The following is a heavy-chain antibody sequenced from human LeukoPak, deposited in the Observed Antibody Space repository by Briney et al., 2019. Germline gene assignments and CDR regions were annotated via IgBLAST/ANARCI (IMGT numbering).Heavy chain of an antibody. V-gene: IGHV3-30*02. CDR3: ARGGKIPLAGTRSPQYFQH. CDR2: IRYDGNNK. J-gene: IGHJ1*01. CDR1: GFTFSSYG. Sequence: GGSLRLSCAASGFTFSSYGMHWVRQAPGKGLEWVAFIRYDGNNKYYADSVKGRFTISRDNSKNTLYLQMSSLRAEDTAVYYCARGGKIPLAGTRSPQYFQHWGQGTLVTVSS. D-gene: IGHD6-19*01.